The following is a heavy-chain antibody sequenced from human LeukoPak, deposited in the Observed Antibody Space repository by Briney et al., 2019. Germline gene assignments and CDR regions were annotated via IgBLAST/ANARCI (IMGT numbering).Heavy chain of an antibody. V-gene: IGHV4-34*01. J-gene: IGHJ4*02. CDR2: INHSGST. D-gene: IGHD3-3*01. Sequence: SETLSLTCAVYGGSFSGYYWSWIRQPPGKGLEWIGEINHSGSTNYNPSLKSRVTISVDTSRNQFSLKLSSVTAADTAVYYCARYDFWSGYSTYYFDYWGQGTLVTVSS. CDR1: GGSFSGYY. CDR3: ARYDFWSGYSTYYFDY.